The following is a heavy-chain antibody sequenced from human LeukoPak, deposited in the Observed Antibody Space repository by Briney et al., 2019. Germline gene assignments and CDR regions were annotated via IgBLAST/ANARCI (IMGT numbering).Heavy chain of an antibody. Sequence: TGGSLRLSCAASGFTFSNYWMSWVRQAPGKGLEWVSGISGSGGSIRYADSVKGRFIISRDNSKNTLYLQMNSLRAEDTAVYYCAKGGDGYNYYFDYWGQETLVTVSS. J-gene: IGHJ4*02. V-gene: IGHV3-23*01. CDR2: ISGSGGSI. D-gene: IGHD5-24*01. CDR1: GFTFSNYW. CDR3: AKGGDGYNYYFDY.